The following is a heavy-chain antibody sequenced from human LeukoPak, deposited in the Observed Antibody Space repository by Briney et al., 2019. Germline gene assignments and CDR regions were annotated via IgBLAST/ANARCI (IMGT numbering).Heavy chain of an antibody. D-gene: IGHD2-2*01. CDR1: GGSFSGYY. Sequence: SETLSLTCAVYGGSFSGYYWSWIRQPPGKGLEWIGEISHSGSTNYNPSLKSRVTISVDTSKNQFSLKLSSVTAADTAVYYCARGAYCSSINCYGFDYWGQGTQVTASS. CDR2: ISHSGST. J-gene: IGHJ4*02. V-gene: IGHV4-34*01. CDR3: ARGAYCSSINCYGFDY.